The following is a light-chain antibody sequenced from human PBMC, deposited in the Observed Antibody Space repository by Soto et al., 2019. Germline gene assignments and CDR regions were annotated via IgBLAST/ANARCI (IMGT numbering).Light chain of an antibody. J-gene: IGKJ1*01. Sequence: DIQMTQSPSTLSASVGDRVTITCWASQSISDWLAWFQQKPGKAPKVLIYDASTLESGVPSRFSGSGSGTEFTLTISSLQPEDSATYYCQQHNSSPWTFGQGTRVEIK. V-gene: IGKV1-5*01. CDR3: QQHNSSPWT. CDR2: DAS. CDR1: QSISDW.